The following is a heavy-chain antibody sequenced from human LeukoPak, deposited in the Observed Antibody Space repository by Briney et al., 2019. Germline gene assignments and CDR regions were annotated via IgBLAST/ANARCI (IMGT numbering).Heavy chain of an antibody. Sequence: SETLSLTCAVYGGSFSGYYWSWIRQPPGKGLEWIGEINHSGSTNYNPSLKSRVTISVDTSKNQFSLKLSSVTAADTAVYYCARGVCSGGSCYFYYYYYYMDVWGKGTTVTVSS. CDR1: GGSFSGYY. D-gene: IGHD2-15*01. V-gene: IGHV4-34*01. CDR3: ARGVCSGGSCYFYYYYYYMDV. J-gene: IGHJ6*03. CDR2: INHSGST.